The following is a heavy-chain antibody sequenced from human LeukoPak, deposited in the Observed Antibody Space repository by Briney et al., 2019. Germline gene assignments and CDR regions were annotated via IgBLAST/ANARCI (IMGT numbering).Heavy chain of an antibody. D-gene: IGHD1-20*01. CDR2: ISTSSTYI. CDR3: ARDPPFIIGTTFFDY. CDR1: GFTFSSYS. Sequence: PGGTLRPSCAASGFTFSSYSMNWVRHAPAKGLEWVSSISTSSTYIYYADSVKGRFTISRDNAKNSLYLQMNSLRAEDTAVYYCARDPPFIIGTTFFDYWGQGTLVTVSS. V-gene: IGHV3-21*01. J-gene: IGHJ4*02.